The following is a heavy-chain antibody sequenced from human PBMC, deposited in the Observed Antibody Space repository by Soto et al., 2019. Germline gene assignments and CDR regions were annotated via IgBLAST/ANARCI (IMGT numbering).Heavy chain of an antibody. D-gene: IGHD2-21*01. J-gene: IGHJ4*02. CDR2: IYYSGST. Sequence: SETLSLTCTVSGGSISGGGYYWSWIRQHPGKGLEWIGYIYYSGSTYYNPSLKSRVTISVDTSKNQFSLKLSSVTAADTAVYYCARADKGLFPPNYWGQGTLVTVSS. CDR1: GGSISGGGYY. V-gene: IGHV4-31*03. CDR3: ARADKGLFPPNY.